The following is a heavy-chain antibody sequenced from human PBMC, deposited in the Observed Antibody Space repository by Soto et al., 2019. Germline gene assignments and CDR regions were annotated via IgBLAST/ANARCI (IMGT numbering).Heavy chain of an antibody. CDR1: GGSISSGGYY. J-gene: IGHJ4*02. CDR3: ARDTGAYYYDSSGYRDYFDY. V-gene: IGHV4-31*03. CDR2: IYYSGST. D-gene: IGHD3-22*01. Sequence: SETLSLTCTVSGGSISSGGYYWNWIRQHPGKGLEWIGYIYYSGSTYYNPSLKSRVTISVDTSKNQFSLQLSSVTAADTAVYYCARDTGAYYYDSSGYRDYFDYWGQETLVTVSS.